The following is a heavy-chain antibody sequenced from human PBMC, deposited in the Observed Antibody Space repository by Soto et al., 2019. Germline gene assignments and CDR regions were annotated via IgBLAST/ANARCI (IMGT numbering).Heavy chain of an antibody. Sequence: PGESLKISCKGSGYSFTSYWIGWVRQMPGKGLEWMGIIYPGDSDTRYSPSFQGQVTISADKSISTAYLQWSSLKASDTAMYYCARRLYCSGGSCYDYYFDYWGQGTLVTVSS. CDR2: IYPGDSDT. V-gene: IGHV5-51*01. D-gene: IGHD2-15*01. CDR1: GYSFTSYW. CDR3: ARRLYCSGGSCYDYYFDY. J-gene: IGHJ4*02.